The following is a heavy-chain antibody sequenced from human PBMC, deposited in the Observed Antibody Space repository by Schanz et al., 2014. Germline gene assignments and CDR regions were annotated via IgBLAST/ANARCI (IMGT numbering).Heavy chain of an antibody. CDR3: ARTDQQMQRPDY. J-gene: IGHJ4*02. D-gene: IGHD2-2*01. V-gene: IGHV3-11*01. CDR2: ISSSGTST. CDR1: GFTFSDYF. Sequence: VQLVESGGGLVQPGGSLTLSCSASGFTFSDYFMTWIRQAPGKGLEWLSYISSSGTSTYYADSVKGRFTISKHNSRHTLYLQMDSLTTDDTAVYYCARTDQQMQRPDYWGQGTLVIVSS.